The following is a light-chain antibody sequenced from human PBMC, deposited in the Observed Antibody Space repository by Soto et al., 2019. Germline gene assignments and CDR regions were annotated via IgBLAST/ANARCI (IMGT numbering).Light chain of an antibody. Sequence: QSVLTQPASVSGSPGQSITISCTGTSSDVDDYKYVCWYQHHPGKAPKLMIYEVSNRPSGVSNRFSGSKSGNTASLTISGLQAEDEGDYYCSAYATITTLGVFGTGTKLTVL. CDR2: EVS. CDR3: SAYATITTLGV. V-gene: IGLV2-14*01. J-gene: IGLJ1*01. CDR1: SSDVDDYKY.